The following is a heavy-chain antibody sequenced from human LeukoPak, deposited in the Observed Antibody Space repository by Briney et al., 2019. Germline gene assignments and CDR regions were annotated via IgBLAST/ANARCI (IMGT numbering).Heavy chain of an antibody. CDR1: GFTFSSYE. J-gene: IGHJ4*02. D-gene: IGHD3-22*01. CDR3: ARDRGYYYDLFDY. CDR2: ISSSGSTI. V-gene: IGHV3-48*03. Sequence: GGSLRLSCAASGFTFSSYEMNWVRQAPGKGLEWVSYISSSGSTIYYADSVKGRFTISRDNAKNSLYLQMNNLRAEDTAVYYCARDRGYYYDLFDYWGQGTLVTVSS.